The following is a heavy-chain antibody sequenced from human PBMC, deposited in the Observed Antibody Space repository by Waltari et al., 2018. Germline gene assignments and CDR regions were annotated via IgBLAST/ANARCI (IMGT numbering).Heavy chain of an antibody. CDR2: INPNSGGT. CDR3: ARDQVYMVGTGEGY. J-gene: IGHJ4*02. CDR1: GYTFTGYY. V-gene: IGHV1-2*06. Sequence: QVQLVQSGAEVKKPGASVKVSCKASGYTFTGYYMPCVRQAPGQGLEWMGRINPNSGGTNYAQKFQGRGTMTRDTSISTAYMELSRLRSDDTAVYYCARDQVYMVGTGEGYWGQGTLVTVSS. D-gene: IGHD6-19*01.